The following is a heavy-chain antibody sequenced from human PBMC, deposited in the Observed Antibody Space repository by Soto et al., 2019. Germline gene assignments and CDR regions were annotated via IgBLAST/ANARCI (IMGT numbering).Heavy chain of an antibody. V-gene: IGHV3-49*03. CDR3: TREIPYFDS. J-gene: IGHJ4*02. CDR2: IRSKDYGGTT. CDR1: GFTFTYFS. Sequence: GSLRLSCATSGFTFTYFSIILCRQAPGRGLEWVGFIRSKDYGGTTEYAASVKGRFAISRDDSTGIAYLQMNSLKNEDTAVYYCTREIPYFDSWGQGTLVTVSS.